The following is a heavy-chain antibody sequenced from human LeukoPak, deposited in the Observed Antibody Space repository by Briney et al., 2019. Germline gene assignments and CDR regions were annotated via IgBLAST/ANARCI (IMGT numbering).Heavy chain of an antibody. J-gene: IGHJ5*02. Sequence: SVKVSCTASGGTFSSYAISWVRQAPGQGLEWMGGIIPIFGTANYAQKFQGRVTITADESTSTAYMELSSLRSEDTAVYYCARDVMDCSSTSCYTVNWFDPWGQGTLVTVSS. CDR2: IIPIFGTA. V-gene: IGHV1-69*13. CDR1: GGTFSSYA. D-gene: IGHD2-2*02. CDR3: ARDVMDCSSTSCYTVNWFDP.